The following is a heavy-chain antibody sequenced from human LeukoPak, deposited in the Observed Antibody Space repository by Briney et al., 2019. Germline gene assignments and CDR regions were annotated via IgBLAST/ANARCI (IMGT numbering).Heavy chain of an antibody. CDR2: IDRRGGNT. V-gene: IGHV3-23*01. Sequence: GGSLRLSCAASGFNFSDYVMIWVRQAPGKGLEWVSSIDRRGGNTYYADSVKGRFTISRDNSKNTLFLLMNSLRAEDTAVYHCASKTGKTGTYDWGQGTLATVSS. D-gene: IGHD1-1*01. J-gene: IGHJ4*02. CDR1: GFNFSDYV. CDR3: ASKTGKTGTYD.